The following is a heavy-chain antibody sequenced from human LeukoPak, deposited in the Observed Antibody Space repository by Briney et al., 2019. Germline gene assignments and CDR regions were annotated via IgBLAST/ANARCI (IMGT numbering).Heavy chain of an antibody. V-gene: IGHV3-9*01. J-gene: IGHJ3*02. CDR2: ISWNSGSI. CDR3: AKDMGYCSGGSCYVDAFDI. CDR1: GYTFDDYA. Sequence: GGYLRLSCAASGYTFDDYAMPWVRQAPGKGLEWVSGISWNSGSIGYADSVKGRFTISRDNAKNSLYLQMNSLRAEDTALYYCAKDMGYCSGGSCYVDAFDIWGQGTMVTVSS. D-gene: IGHD2-15*01.